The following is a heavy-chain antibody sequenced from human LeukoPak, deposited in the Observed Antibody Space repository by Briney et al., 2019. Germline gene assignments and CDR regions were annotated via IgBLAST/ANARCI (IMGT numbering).Heavy chain of an antibody. CDR2: ISSSSDAI. V-gene: IGHV3-21*01. J-gene: IGHJ4*02. Sequence: PGGSLRLSCSDSGFTFATYSMNWFRQAPGKRLEWVSSISSSSDAIHYADSIKGRFTISRDNAKNSLYLQMNSLRAEDTAVYYCARDPHGSGSYWGQGTLVTVSS. D-gene: IGHD3-10*01. CDR3: ARDPHGSGSY. CDR1: GFTFATYS.